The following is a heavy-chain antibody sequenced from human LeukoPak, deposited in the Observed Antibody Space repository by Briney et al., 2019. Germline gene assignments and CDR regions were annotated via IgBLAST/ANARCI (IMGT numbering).Heavy chain of an antibody. Sequence: PSETLSLTCSVSGGSISISSDYWGWIRQPPGKGLEWIGDIYYSGTTNYNPSLKSRVTMSVDTSKNQFSLKLNSATAADTAVYYCARRLSTRSYYLDDWGQGTLVTVSS. CDR3: ARRLSTRSYYLDD. CDR2: IYYSGTT. D-gene: IGHD2/OR15-2a*01. V-gene: IGHV4-39*01. J-gene: IGHJ4*02. CDR1: GGSISISSDY.